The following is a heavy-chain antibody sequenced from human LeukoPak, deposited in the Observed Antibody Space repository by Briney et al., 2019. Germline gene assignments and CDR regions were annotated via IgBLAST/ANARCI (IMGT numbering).Heavy chain of an antibody. J-gene: IGHJ4*02. CDR3: ARGRVYDFWSGYYTPDGYYFDY. Sequence: PSETLSLTCAVYGGSFSGYYWSWLRQPPGKGLEWIGEINHSGSTNYNPSLKCRVTISVDTSKNQFSLKLSSVTAADTAVYYCARGRVYDFWSGYYTPDGYYFDYWGQGTLVTVSS. D-gene: IGHD3-3*01. CDR1: GGSFSGYY. V-gene: IGHV4-34*01. CDR2: INHSGST.